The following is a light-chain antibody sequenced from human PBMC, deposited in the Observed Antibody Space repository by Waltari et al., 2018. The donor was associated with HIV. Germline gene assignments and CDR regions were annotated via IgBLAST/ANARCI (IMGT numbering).Light chain of an antibody. V-gene: IGLV3-21*02. J-gene: IGLJ3*02. CDR2: DDD. CDR3: QVWDSSSEQSRV. CDR1: DSGDKS. Sequence: SYVLTPPRSLSVDPGQTARITCGGRDSGDKSVHWYQQKPDQGPVLVVYDDDDRPSGIPERFSGSISGNTATLIISRVEPGDEAAYYCQVWDSSSEQSRVFGIGTKLTVL.